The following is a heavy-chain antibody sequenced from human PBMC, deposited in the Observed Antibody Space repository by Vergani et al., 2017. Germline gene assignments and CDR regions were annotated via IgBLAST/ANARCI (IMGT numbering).Heavy chain of an antibody. CDR1: GFTFDDYA. D-gene: IGHD6-13*01. CDR3: VKDIAASGNYWYFDL. Sequence: EVQLVESGGGLVQPGRSLRLSCAASGFTFDDYAMHWVRQAPGKGLEWVSGIKWNSDSIAYADSVNGRFTISRDNAKISLYLQMNSLRAEDTALYYCVKDIAASGNYWYFDLWGRGTLVTVSS. V-gene: IGHV3-9*01. J-gene: IGHJ2*01. CDR2: IKWNSDSI.